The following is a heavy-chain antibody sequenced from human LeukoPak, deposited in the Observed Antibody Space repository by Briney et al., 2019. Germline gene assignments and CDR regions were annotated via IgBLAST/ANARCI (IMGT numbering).Heavy chain of an antibody. CDR2: IYYSGST. D-gene: IGHD5-18*01. Sequence: SETLSLTCTVSGYSISSGYLWGWIRQPPGKGLEWIGYIYYSGSTNYNPSLKSRVTISVDTSKNQFSLKLSSVTAADTAVYYCARVGSYGKNYFDYWGQGTLVTVSS. CDR3: ARVGSYGKNYFDY. V-gene: IGHV4-61*01. CDR1: GYSISSGYL. J-gene: IGHJ4*02.